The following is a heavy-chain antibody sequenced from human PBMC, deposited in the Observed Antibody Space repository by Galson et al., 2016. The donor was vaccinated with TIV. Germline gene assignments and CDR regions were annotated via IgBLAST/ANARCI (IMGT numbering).Heavy chain of an antibody. V-gene: IGHV1-2*05. CDR2: INPKNGAT. J-gene: IGHJ6*02. CDR1: GYTFSHYY. D-gene: IGHD2-2*03. Sequence: SVKVSCKASGYTFSHYYLHWVRQAPGQGLEWMGRINPKNGATEYALKFQGRVTMTRDTSISIAYMELSSLTSDDTVVYYCSRERGPGYWHDSSCYGYYGIDVGGPGTTVTVSS. CDR3: SRERGPGYWHDSSCYGYYGIDV.